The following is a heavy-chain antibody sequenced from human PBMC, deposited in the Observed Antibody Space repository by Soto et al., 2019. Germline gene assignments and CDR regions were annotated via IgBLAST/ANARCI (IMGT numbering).Heavy chain of an antibody. J-gene: IGHJ4*02. CDR3: ARDDEYSSSWYQIFDY. Sequence: EVQLVESGGGLVQPGGSLRLSCAASGFTFSSYWMSWVRQAPGKGLELVANIKKDGSEKYYVDSVKGRFTISRDNAKNSLYLQMNSLRAEDTAVYYCARDDEYSSSWYQIFDYWGQGTLVTVSS. CDR1: GFTFSSYW. D-gene: IGHD6-13*01. V-gene: IGHV3-7*01. CDR2: IKKDGSEK.